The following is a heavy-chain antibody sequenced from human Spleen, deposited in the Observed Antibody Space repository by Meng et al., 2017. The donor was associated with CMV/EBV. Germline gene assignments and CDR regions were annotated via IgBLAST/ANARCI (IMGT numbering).Heavy chain of an antibody. CDR3: AKVMIGTGRGLYEAMDV. V-gene: IGHV3-30*02. CDR2: IRYDGSNK. Sequence: FTFRRKGMHWVRQAPGKGLEWVAFIRYDGSNKYYADSVKGRFTISRDNSKNTLYLQMNSLRAEDTAVYYCAKVMIGTGRGLYEAMDVWGQGTTVTVSS. CDR1: FTFRRKG. J-gene: IGHJ6*02. D-gene: IGHD3-16*01.